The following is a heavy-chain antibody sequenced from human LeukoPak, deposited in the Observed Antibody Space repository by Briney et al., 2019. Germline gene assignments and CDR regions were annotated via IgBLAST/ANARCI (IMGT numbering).Heavy chain of an antibody. V-gene: IGHV3-23*01. D-gene: IGHD2-21*01. Sequence: GGSLRLSCAASGFTFSNYAMSWVRQAPGKGLEWVSVISDSGTFYAASVKGRFTISRDNSKNTLYLQMDSLGAEDTAVYYCAKRFSYSFDYWGQGALVTVSS. J-gene: IGHJ4*02. CDR3: AKRFSYSFDY. CDR2: ISDSGT. CDR1: GFTFSNYA.